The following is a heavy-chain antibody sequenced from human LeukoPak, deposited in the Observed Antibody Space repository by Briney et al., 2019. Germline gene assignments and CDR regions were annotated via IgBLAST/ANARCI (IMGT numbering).Heavy chain of an antibody. V-gene: IGHV4-39*07. Sequence: SETLSPTCTVSGGSISSSSYYWGWIRQPPGKGLEWIGSIYYSGSTYYNPSLKSRVTISVDTSKNQFSLKLSSVTAADTAVYYCARLPYSNYRYYFDYWGQGTLVTVSS. CDR1: GGSISSSSYY. CDR3: ARLPYSNYRYYFDY. CDR2: IYYSGST. D-gene: IGHD4-11*01. J-gene: IGHJ4*02.